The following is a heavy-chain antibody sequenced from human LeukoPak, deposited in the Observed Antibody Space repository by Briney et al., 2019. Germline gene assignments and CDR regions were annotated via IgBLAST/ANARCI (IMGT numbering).Heavy chain of an antibody. CDR3: AKSGGVSSASGTYSFDY. D-gene: IGHD3-10*01. CDR2: IKQDGSEK. Sequence: GGSLRLSCAASGFTFSSYGMSWVRQAPGKGLEWVANIKQDGSEKYYVDSVKGRFTISRDNAKNTLYLQMSSLRAEDTAIYYCAKSGGVSSASGTYSFDYWGQGTLVTVSS. V-gene: IGHV3-7*03. J-gene: IGHJ4*02. CDR1: GFTFSSYG.